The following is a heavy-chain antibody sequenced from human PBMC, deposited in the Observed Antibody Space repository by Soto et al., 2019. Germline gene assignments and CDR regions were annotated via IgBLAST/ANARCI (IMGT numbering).Heavy chain of an antibody. D-gene: IGHD1-1*01. CDR3: ARDRAGTYYYYGMDV. Sequence: RASVKVSCKASGGTFSSYAISWVRQAPGQGLEWMGGIIPIFGTANYAQKFRGRVTITADESTSTAYMELSSLRSEDTAVYYCARDRAGTYYYYGMDVWGQGTTVTVSS. V-gene: IGHV1-69*13. CDR2: IIPIFGTA. CDR1: GGTFSSYA. J-gene: IGHJ6*02.